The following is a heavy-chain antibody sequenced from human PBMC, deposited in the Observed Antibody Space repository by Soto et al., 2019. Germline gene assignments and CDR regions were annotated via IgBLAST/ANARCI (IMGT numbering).Heavy chain of an antibody. V-gene: IGHV3-64D*06. CDR1: GFTFSSYA. CDR3: VKDFYSSGCDFDY. J-gene: IGHJ4*02. Sequence: GGSLRLSCSASGFTFSSYAMHWVRQAPGKGLEYVSAISSNGGSTYYADSVKGRLTISRDNSKNTLYLQMSSLRAEDTAVYYCVKDFYSSGCDFDYWGQGTLVTVSS. CDR2: ISSNGGST. D-gene: IGHD6-19*01.